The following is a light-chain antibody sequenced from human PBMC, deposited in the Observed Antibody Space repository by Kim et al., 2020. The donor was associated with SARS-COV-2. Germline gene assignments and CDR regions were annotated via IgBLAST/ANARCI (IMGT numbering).Light chain of an antibody. CDR3: QQYSNWPYT. CDR2: GAS. V-gene: IGKV3-15*01. CDR1: QSVSSN. J-gene: IGKJ2*01. Sequence: EIVMTQSPATLSVFPGERATLSCRASQSVSSNLAWYQQRFGQAPRLLIYGASTRATGLPTRFSGSGSGTQFTLTISSLESEDFAVYYCQQYSNWPYTFGQGTKLEI.